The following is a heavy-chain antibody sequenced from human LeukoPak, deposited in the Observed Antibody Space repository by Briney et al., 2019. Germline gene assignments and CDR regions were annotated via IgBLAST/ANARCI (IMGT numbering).Heavy chain of an antibody. Sequence: GALRLSCAASGFTFSSYEMNWVRQAPGKGLEWVSYISSSGSTIYYADSVKGRFTISRDNAKNSLYLQMNSLRAEDTGVYYCVISSGWKGGYYFDFWGQGTLVTVSA. J-gene: IGHJ4*02. V-gene: IGHV3-48*03. CDR3: VISSGWKGGYYFDF. CDR2: ISSSGSTI. D-gene: IGHD6-19*01. CDR1: GFTFSSYE.